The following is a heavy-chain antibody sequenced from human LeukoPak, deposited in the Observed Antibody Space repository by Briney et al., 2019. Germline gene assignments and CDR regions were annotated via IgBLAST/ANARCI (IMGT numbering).Heavy chain of an antibody. CDR3: ARDGYFDH. CDR1: AYTFTNYG. J-gene: IGHJ4*02. V-gene: IGHV1-18*01. Sequence: ASVKVSCKASAYTFTNYGIAWVRQAPGQGLEWMGWISVHNGNTNYAQKLQGRVTMTTDTSTNTAYMELRSLASDDTALYYCARDGYFDHWGQGTLVTVSS. CDR2: ISVHNGNT.